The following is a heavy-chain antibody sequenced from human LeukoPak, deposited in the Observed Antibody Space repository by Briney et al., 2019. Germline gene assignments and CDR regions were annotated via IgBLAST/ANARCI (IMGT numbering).Heavy chain of an antibody. CDR3: AKDLAAAGNFDY. CDR1: GFTFSSYG. Sequence: GGSLRLSCAASGFTFSSYGMHWVRQAPGKGLEWVAFIRYDGSNKYYADSVKGRFTISRDNSKNTLYLQMNSLRAEDTAVYYCAKDLAAAGNFDYWGQGTLVTVSS. V-gene: IGHV3-30*02. CDR2: IRYDGSNK. D-gene: IGHD6-13*01. J-gene: IGHJ4*02.